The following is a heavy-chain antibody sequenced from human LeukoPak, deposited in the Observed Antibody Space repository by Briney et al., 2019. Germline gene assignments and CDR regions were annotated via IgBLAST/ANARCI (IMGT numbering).Heavy chain of an antibody. Sequence: GASAKVSCKASGYTFTGHYIHWVRQAPGQGLEWMGWINPNSAVTNFAQKFQGRVTMTRDPSISTAYMEVTGLKSDDTAVYYCARDLSPPGMASSGLHYWGQGTLVTVSS. CDR2: INPNSAVT. CDR1: GYTFTGHY. CDR3: ARDLSPPGMASSGLHY. D-gene: IGHD6-13*01. V-gene: IGHV1-2*02. J-gene: IGHJ4*02.